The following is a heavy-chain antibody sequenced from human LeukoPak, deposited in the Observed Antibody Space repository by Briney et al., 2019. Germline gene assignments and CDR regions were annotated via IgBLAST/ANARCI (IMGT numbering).Heavy chain of an antibody. Sequence: SETLSLTCTVSGGSISSSSYYWGWIRQPPGKGLEWIGSIYYSGSTYYNPSLKSRVTISVDTSKNQFSLKLSSVTAADTAVYYCARRGYSSSWPTFDYWGQGTLVTASS. CDR1: GGSISSSSYY. D-gene: IGHD6-13*01. CDR2: IYYSGST. CDR3: ARRGYSSSWPTFDY. J-gene: IGHJ4*02. V-gene: IGHV4-39*01.